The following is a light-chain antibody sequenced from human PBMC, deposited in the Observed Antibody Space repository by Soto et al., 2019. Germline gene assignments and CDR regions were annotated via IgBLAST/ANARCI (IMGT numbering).Light chain of an antibody. CDR3: QQYGSSPDT. J-gene: IGKJ2*01. Sequence: EIVLTQSPGTLSLSPGERATLSCRASQSVSSSYLAWYQQKPGQAPRLIIYGASSRATGIPDRFSGSGSGTDFTLTISRLEPVDFAVYYCQQYGSSPDTFGQGTKLEIK. V-gene: IGKV3-20*01. CDR1: QSVSSSY. CDR2: GAS.